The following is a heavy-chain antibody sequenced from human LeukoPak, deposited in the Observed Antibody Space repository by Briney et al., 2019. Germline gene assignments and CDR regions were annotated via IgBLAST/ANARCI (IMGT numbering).Heavy chain of an antibody. Sequence: PGGSLRLSCAASGCTVSSNYMSWVRQAPGKGLEWVSVIYSGGSTYYADSVKGRFTISRDNSKNTLYLQMNSLRAEDTAVYYCARDRVGDYVGPLDYCGQGTLVTVSS. CDR2: IYSGGST. D-gene: IGHD4-17*01. V-gene: IGHV3-53*01. J-gene: IGHJ4*02. CDR1: GCTVSSNY. CDR3: ARDRVGDYVGPLDY.